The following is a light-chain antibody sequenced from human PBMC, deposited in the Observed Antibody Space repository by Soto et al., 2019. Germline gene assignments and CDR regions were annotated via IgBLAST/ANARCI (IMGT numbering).Light chain of an antibody. V-gene: IGKV3-11*01. CDR1: QSVSTY. Sequence: EIVLTQSPATLSLSPGERATLSCRASQSVSTYLAWYQQKPGQAPRLLIYDASSRATGIPARFSGSGSGTEFTLTISSLEPEDFAVYDCQQRSSWPVTFGQGTRVEIK. CDR2: DAS. CDR3: QQRSSWPVT. J-gene: IGKJ1*01.